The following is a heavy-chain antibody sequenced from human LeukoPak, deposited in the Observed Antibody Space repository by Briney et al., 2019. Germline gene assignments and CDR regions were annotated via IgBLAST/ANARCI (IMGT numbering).Heavy chain of an antibody. CDR3: ARTTEGYVRGPGYSYYYYMDV. D-gene: IGHD3-16*01. V-gene: IGHV4-38-2*02. J-gene: IGHJ6*03. CDR2: FYHGGST. CDR1: GYSISTGYY. Sequence: SETLSLTCTLSGYSISTGYYWDWIRQPPGKGREWIGTFYHGGSTYYNPSLKSRVTISVDTSKDQFSLNLTSVTAADTAVYYCARTTEGYVRGPGYSYYYYMDVWGKGTTVTISS.